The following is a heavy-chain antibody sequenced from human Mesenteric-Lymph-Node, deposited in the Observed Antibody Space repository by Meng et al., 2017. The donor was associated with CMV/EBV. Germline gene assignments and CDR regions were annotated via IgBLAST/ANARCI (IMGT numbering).Heavy chain of an antibody. J-gene: IGHJ3*02. CDR2: ISGSGGSI. CDR3: AKEGTAVAGLDAFET. D-gene: IGHD6-19*01. V-gene: IGHV3-23*01. Sequence: GESLKISCAASGFTFNNCAMTWVRQAPGKGLDWVSTISGSGGSIYHADSVKGRFTISRDNSKNTLYLQMDRLGAEDTAVYYCAKEGTAVAGLDAFETWSQGTMVTVSS. CDR1: GFTFNNCA.